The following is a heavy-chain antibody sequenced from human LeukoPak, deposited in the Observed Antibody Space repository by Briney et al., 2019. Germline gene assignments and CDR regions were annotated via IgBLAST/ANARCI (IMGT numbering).Heavy chain of an antibody. D-gene: IGHD4-11*01. CDR3: AREVWTTVIFFDY. CDR1: GGSISSYY. V-gene: IGHV4-59*01. CDR2: IYYSGST. Sequence: PSETLSLTCTVSGGSISSYYWSWIRQPPGTGLEWIGYIYYSGSTNYNPSLKSRVTITVDTSKNQFSLNLSSVTAAYTAVYYCAREVWTTVIFFDYWGQGNLVTVSS. J-gene: IGHJ4*02.